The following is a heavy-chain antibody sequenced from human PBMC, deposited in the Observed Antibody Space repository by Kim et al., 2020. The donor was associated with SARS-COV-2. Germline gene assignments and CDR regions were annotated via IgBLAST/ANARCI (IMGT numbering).Heavy chain of an antibody. CDR1: GFTFSSND. J-gene: IGHJ4*02. V-gene: IGHV3-53*01. CDR2: IYCVGIK. CDR3: ARSGNQFYFGC. D-gene: IGHD1-26*01. Sequence: GGSLRLSCAASGFTFSSNDMNWVRQAPGKGLEWVSVIYCVGIKYYSDSAKNRFTISRNNSNNKMFLQQNNPRAEETAVYYCARSGNQFYFGCCGQ.